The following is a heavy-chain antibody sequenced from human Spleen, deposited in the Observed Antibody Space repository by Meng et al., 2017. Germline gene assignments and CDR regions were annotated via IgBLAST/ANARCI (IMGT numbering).Heavy chain of an antibody. Sequence: RRVEVGAEGKRPGASVKVSCKASGYTFPDYWLHWVRRAPGQGLEWMGRIDPKSDNTHYAQKFQGRVTMTRDTSISTAYMELSGLRSDDTAVYYCARDEDISAAGYLLGDFWGQGTLVTVSS. D-gene: IGHD6-13*01. V-gene: IGHV1-2*06. CDR1: GYTFPDYW. CDR3: ARDEDISAAGYLLGDF. CDR2: IDPKSDNT. J-gene: IGHJ4*02.